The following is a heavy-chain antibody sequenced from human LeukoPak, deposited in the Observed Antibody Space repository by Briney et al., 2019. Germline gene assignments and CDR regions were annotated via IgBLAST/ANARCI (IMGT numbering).Heavy chain of an antibody. CDR1: GGSISSSSYY. J-gene: IGHJ4*02. D-gene: IGHD7-27*01. CDR2: IYYSGST. V-gene: IGHV4-39*07. CDR3: ARDQTGPWGY. Sequence: SKTLSLTCTVSGGSISSSSYYWGWIRQPPGKGLEWIGSIYYSGSTYYNPSLKSRVTISVDTSKNQFSLKLSSVTAADTAVYYCARDQTGPWGYWGQGTLVTVSS.